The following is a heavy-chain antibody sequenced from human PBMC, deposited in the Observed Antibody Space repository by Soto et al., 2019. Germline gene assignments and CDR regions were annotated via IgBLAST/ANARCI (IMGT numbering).Heavy chain of an antibody. CDR2: ISSSTGTM. CDR1: GFIFSAYT. Sequence: PGGSLRLSCAASGFIFSAYTMNWVRQAPGKGPEWVSSISSSTGTMDYADSVKGRFTISRDNAKNSLFLQMNSLRDEDTAVYYCARTIPPYDDFPFDYWGQGTLVTVSS. J-gene: IGHJ4*02. D-gene: IGHD4-17*01. CDR3: ARTIPPYDDFPFDY. V-gene: IGHV3-48*02.